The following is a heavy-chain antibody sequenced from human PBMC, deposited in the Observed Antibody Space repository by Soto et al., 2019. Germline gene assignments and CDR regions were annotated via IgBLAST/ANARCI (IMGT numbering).Heavy chain of an antibody. V-gene: IGHV1-18*01. J-gene: IGHJ6*03. D-gene: IGHD3-10*01. CDR3: ARDEPLLIWFGELDYYYYMDV. CDR2: ISAYNGNT. Sequence: APVKVSCKASGYTFTSYGISWVRQAPGQGLEWMGWISAYNGNTNYAQKLQGRVTMTTDTSTSTAYMELRSLRSDDTAVYYCARDEPLLIWFGELDYYYYMDVWGKGTTVTFSS. CDR1: GYTFTSYG.